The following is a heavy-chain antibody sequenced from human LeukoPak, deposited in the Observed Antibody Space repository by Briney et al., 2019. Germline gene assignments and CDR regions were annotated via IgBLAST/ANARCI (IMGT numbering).Heavy chain of an antibody. V-gene: IGHV4-39*02. CDR2: IYSGGMT. Sequence: SETLSLTCTVTGGSISSGDYYWSWLRQPPGKGLEWIASIYSGGMTFYSPSLKSRLTISADTSRNHFSLRLSSVTAADTAVYYCAREVGIATTRDAFDIWGQGTMVTVSS. D-gene: IGHD1-1*01. CDR3: AREVGIATTRDAFDI. J-gene: IGHJ3*02. CDR1: GGSISSGDYY.